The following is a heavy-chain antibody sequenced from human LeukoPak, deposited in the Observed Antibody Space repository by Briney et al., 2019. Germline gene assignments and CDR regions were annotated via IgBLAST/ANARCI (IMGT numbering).Heavy chain of an antibody. J-gene: IGHJ4*02. Sequence: GGSLRLSCAASEFSVGSNYMTWVRQAPGKGLEWVSLIYSGGSTYYADSVKGRFTISRDNPKNTLYLQMNSLRAEDTAVYYWARGPSGYHNTGGQGTLVTVSS. D-gene: IGHD5-12*01. CDR1: EFSVGSNY. CDR2: IYSGGST. CDR3: ARGPSGYHNT. V-gene: IGHV3-66*01.